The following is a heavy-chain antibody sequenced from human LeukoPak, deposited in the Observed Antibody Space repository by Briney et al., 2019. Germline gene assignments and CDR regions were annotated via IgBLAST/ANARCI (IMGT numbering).Heavy chain of an antibody. CDR1: GFTFSSYA. J-gene: IGHJ3*02. CDR2: ISYDGSNK. CDR3: ASDLIVGVDRAFDI. V-gene: IGHV3-30*04. D-gene: IGHD1-26*01. Sequence: PGGSLRLSCAASGFTFSSYAMHWVRQAPGKGLEWVAVISYDGSNKYYADSVKGRFTISRDNSKNTLYLQMNSLRAEDTAVYYCASDLIVGVDRAFDIWGQGTMVTVSS.